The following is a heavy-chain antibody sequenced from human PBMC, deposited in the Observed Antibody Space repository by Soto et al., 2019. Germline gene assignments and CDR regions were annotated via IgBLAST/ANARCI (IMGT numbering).Heavy chain of an antibody. CDR3: ASRDPGTSADY. V-gene: IGHV4-4*07. Sequence: SETLSLTCSVSGGSISGHYWSWIRLPAGRRLQWVGRIYRTGSTNYNPSLKSRVTISLDKSENQFSLKVTSLTAADTAVYYCASRDPGTSADYWGQGALVTVSS. CDR2: IYRTGST. J-gene: IGHJ4*02. CDR1: GGSISGHY. D-gene: IGHD1-7*01.